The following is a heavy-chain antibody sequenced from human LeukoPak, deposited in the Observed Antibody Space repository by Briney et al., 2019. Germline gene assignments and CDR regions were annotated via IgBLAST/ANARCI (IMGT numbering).Heavy chain of an antibody. J-gene: IGHJ4*02. D-gene: IGHD5-24*01. CDR3: AKTLDGFWPQFDF. Sequence: PGGSLRLSCAASGFTFSNAWMSWVRQTPGKGLEWVALISHGGGKEHYAESVKGRFTISRDNSRNTVNLQMSSLRSDDTAIYYCAKTLDGFWPQFDFWGQGTLLTVSS. V-gene: IGHV3-30*18. CDR1: GFTFSNAW. CDR2: ISHGGGKE.